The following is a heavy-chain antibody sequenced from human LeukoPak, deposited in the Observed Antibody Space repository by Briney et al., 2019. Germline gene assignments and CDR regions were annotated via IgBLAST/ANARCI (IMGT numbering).Heavy chain of an antibody. J-gene: IGHJ6*02. D-gene: IGHD3-3*01. V-gene: IGHV3-23*01. Sequence: GGSLRLSCAASGFTFSSYAMSWVRQAPGKGLEWVSAIRGSGGSTYYADSVKGRFTISRDNSKNTLYLQMNSLRAEDTAVYYCAKGTSHDFWSGYRGYGMDVWGQGTTVTVSS. CDR3: AKGTSHDFWSGYRGYGMDV. CDR2: IRGSGGST. CDR1: GFTFSSYA.